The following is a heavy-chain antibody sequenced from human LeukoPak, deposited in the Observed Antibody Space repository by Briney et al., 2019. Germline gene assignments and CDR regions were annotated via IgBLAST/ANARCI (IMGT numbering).Heavy chain of an antibody. Sequence: GGSLRLSCAASGFTFSDYYMSWIRQAPGKGLEWVSYISSSGSTIYYADSVKGRFTISRDNAKNSLYLQMNSLRAEDTAVYYCARHVDTDSLYYYYYMDVWGKGTTVTVSS. CDR3: ARHVDTDSLYYYYYMDV. CDR1: GFTFSDYY. J-gene: IGHJ6*03. V-gene: IGHV3-11*04. D-gene: IGHD5-18*01. CDR2: ISSSGSTI.